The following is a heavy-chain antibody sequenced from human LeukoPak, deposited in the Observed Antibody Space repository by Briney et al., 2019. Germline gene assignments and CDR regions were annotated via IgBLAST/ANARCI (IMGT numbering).Heavy chain of an antibody. CDR3: ARNREDYVWGSYRYGPFDP. CDR2: IYYSGIT. Sequence: PSETLSLTCTVSGGSISTYYWSWMRQPPGKGLEWIGYIYYSGITNYNPSLKSRVTISVDTSKNQFSLKLSSVTAADTAVYYCARNREDYVWGSYRYGPFDPWGRGTLVTVSS. CDR1: GGSISTYY. V-gene: IGHV4-59*01. J-gene: IGHJ5*02. D-gene: IGHD3-16*02.